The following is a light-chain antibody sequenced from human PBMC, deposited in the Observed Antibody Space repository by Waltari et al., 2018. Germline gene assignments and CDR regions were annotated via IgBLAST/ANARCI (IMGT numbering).Light chain of an antibody. CDR2: EDS. V-gene: IGLV2-14*01. Sequence: QSALTQPASVSGSPGQSITISCSGTDSAVGAYDFVSWYQQHPGKAPHLIIYEDSNRPSGISNRFSAAKSGNTASLTISGLQAEDEADYYCSSYTTSSAPGVFGTGTRVTIL. CDR3: SSYTTSSAPGV. CDR1: DSAVGAYDF. J-gene: IGLJ1*01.